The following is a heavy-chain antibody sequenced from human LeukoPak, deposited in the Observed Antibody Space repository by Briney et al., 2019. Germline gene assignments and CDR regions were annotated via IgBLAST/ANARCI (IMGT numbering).Heavy chain of an antibody. J-gene: IGHJ6*02. V-gene: IGHV4-59*08. Sequence: PSETLSLTCTVSGGSISSYYWSWIRQPPGKGLEWIGYIYYSGSTNYNPSPKSRVTISVDTSKNQFSLKLSSVTAADMAVYYCARQGEWELPYYYYGMDVWGQGTTVTVSS. CDR3: ARQGEWELPYYYYGMDV. CDR1: GGSISSYY. D-gene: IGHD1-26*01. CDR2: IYYSGST.